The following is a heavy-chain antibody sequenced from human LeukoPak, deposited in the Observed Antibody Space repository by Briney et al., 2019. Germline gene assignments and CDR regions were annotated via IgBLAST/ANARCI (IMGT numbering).Heavy chain of an antibody. Sequence: PGGSLRLSCAASGFSFSSYGMSWVRQAPGKGLEWVANIKQDGSEKYYVDSVKGRFTISRDNAKNSLYLQMNSLRAEDTAVYYCARDSRRAVAGTPIDYWGQGTLVTVSS. CDR1: GFSFSSYG. CDR2: IKQDGSEK. J-gene: IGHJ4*02. D-gene: IGHD6-19*01. V-gene: IGHV3-7*01. CDR3: ARDSRRAVAGTPIDY.